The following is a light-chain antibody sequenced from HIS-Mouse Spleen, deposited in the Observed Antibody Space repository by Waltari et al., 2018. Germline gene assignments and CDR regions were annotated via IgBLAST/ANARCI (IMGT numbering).Light chain of an antibody. Sequence: SYDLTQPPSVSVSPGQTARITCSGDALPKKYAYWYQQKSGPAPVLVIYEDSKGPSGIPGRFSGSSSGTMATVTISGAQVEDEADYYCYSTDSSGNHRVFGGGTKLTVL. V-gene: IGLV3-10*01. CDR3: YSTDSSGNHRV. CDR2: EDS. CDR1: ALPKKY. J-gene: IGLJ2*01.